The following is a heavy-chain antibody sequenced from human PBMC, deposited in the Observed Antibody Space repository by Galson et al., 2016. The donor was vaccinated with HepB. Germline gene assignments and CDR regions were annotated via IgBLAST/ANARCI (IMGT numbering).Heavy chain of an antibody. J-gene: IGHJ4*02. CDR2: ISGSGGIR. CDR3: AKDTNPGGYAPHD. D-gene: IGHD2-2*01. V-gene: IGHV3-23*01. CDR1: DFTFSDYT. Sequence: SLRLSCAASDFTFSDYTMHWVRQAPGKGLEWVSLISGSGGIRHYADSVKGRFTISRDNSENTVYLQMNSLRAEDTAVYYCAKDTNPGGYAPHDWGQGTLVSVSS.